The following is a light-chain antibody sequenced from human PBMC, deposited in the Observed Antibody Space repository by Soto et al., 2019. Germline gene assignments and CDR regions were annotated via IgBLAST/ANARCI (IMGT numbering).Light chain of an antibody. CDR2: DAS. CDR1: QDLSNY. V-gene: IGKV1-33*01. J-gene: IGKJ4*01. Sequence: DIQMTQSPSSLSASVGDRVTITCQASQDLSNYLNWYQQKPETAPKLLIYDASNLETGVPSRFSGSGSETDFTFTISSLQPEDSATYYCQQYDNPPLTFGGGTKVDIK. CDR3: QQYDNPPLT.